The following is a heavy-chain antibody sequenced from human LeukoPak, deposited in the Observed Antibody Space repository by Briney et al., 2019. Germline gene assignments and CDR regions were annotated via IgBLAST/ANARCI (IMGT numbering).Heavy chain of an antibody. Sequence: GGSLRLSCAASGFTVSTNYMSWVRQAPGKGLEWVSVLYSGGSTYYADSVKGRFTISRDNSKNTLYLQMDTLRAEDTAVYYCPKTSGSPHYFDYWGQGALVTVSS. CDR2: LYSGGST. V-gene: IGHV3-53*01. CDR3: PKTSGSPHYFDY. J-gene: IGHJ4*02. CDR1: GFTVSTNY. D-gene: IGHD3-10*01.